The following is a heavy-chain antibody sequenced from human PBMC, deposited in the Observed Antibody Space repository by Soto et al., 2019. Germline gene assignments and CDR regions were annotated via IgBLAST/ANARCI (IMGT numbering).Heavy chain of an antibody. CDR1: GGSLSSGDYY. CDR3: AREVASPYYYDSSRYYDY. D-gene: IGHD3-22*01. J-gene: IGHJ4*02. V-gene: IGHV4-30-4*01. CDR2: IYYSGST. Sequence: SETLSLTCTVSGGSLSSGDYYWSWIRQPPGKGLEWIGYIYYSGSTYYNPSLKSRVTISVDTSKNQFSLKLSSVTAADTAVYYCAREVASPYYYDSSRYYDYWGQGTLVTVSS.